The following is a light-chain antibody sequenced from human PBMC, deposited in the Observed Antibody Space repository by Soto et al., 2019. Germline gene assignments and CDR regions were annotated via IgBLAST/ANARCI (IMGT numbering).Light chain of an antibody. V-gene: IGKV1-33*01. CDR3: QQYDTLPPT. CDR2: DAF. J-gene: IGKJ2*01. CDR1: QGINNY. Sequence: DIPMTQSPSSLSASVGDRVTITCRASQGINNYLIWYQQKPGKAPELLIYDAFSLQTGVPSRFSGGASGTDFTLTISSLQPEDVATYYCQQYDTLPPTFGQGTKLEI.